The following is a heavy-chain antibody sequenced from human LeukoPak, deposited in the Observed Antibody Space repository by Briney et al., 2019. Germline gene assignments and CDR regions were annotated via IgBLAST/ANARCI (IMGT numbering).Heavy chain of an antibody. CDR2: ISSGSSSI. CDR1: GFTFSSCS. CDR3: ARGRATGRSGGDY. D-gene: IGHD3-9*01. V-gene: IGHV3-48*02. Sequence: GGSLRLSCAASGFTFSSCSMNWVRQAPGTGLEWVSYISSGSSSIYYADSVKGRFTISRDNAENSLYLQMNSLRDEDTAVYYCARGRATGRSGGDYWGQGTLVTVSS. J-gene: IGHJ4*02.